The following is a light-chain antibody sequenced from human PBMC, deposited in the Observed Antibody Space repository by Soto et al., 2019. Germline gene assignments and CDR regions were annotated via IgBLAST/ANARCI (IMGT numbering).Light chain of an antibody. J-gene: IGKJ2*01. V-gene: IGKV2-28*01. CDR2: LGS. CDR3: MQALQTPPYT. Sequence: DIVLTQSPLSLPVTPGEPASISCRSSQSLLHSNGYNSLRWYLQKPGQSPQLLIYLGSNRASGDPDSFSGSESGTDFTLKISRVAAEDVGTYYCMQALQTPPYTFGQGSKLEIK. CDR1: QSLLHSNGYNS.